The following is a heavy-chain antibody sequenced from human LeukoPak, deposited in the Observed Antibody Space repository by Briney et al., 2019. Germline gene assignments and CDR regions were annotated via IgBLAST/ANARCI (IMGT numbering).Heavy chain of an antibody. CDR3: ARVRYSSGWYEDY. J-gene: IGHJ4*02. Sequence: SSETLSLTCTVSGGSVSGGSYYWSWIRQPPGKGLEWIGYIYYSGSTKYNPSLKSRVTISEDTSKNQFSLKLSSVTAADTAVYYCARVRYSSGWYEDYWGQGTLVTVSS. CDR2: IYYSGST. V-gene: IGHV4-61*01. CDR1: GGSVSGGSYY. D-gene: IGHD6-19*01.